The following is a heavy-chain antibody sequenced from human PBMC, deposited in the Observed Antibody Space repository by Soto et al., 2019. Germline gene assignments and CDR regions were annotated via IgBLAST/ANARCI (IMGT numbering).Heavy chain of an antibody. CDR2: FYYSGIT. D-gene: IGHD2-15*01. CDR1: GGPIRRRGYY. J-gene: IGHJ5*02. CDR3: ASSGGPEGDWFDP. Sequence: QVQLQESGPGLVKPSQTLSLTCTVSGGPIRRRGYYWSWIRHRPGEGLEWIGFFYYSGITDYNPSLRSRVTISADTSRNPVFLNMYSVTAADTAVYYCASSGGPEGDWFDPWGQGTLVTVSS. V-gene: IGHV4-31*03.